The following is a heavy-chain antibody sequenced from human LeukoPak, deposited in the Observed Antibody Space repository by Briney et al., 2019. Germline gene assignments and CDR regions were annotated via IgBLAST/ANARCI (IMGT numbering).Heavy chain of an antibody. Sequence: SETLSLTCTVSGGSISSYYLSWIRQPPGKGLEWIGYIYYNGSANYNPSLKSRVTISVDTSKNQFSLKLSSVTAADTAVYYCARDNYGDSVWFDPWGQGTLVTVSS. D-gene: IGHD4-17*01. V-gene: IGHV4-59*01. CDR1: GGSISSYY. CDR3: ARDNYGDSVWFDP. J-gene: IGHJ5*02. CDR2: IYYNGSA.